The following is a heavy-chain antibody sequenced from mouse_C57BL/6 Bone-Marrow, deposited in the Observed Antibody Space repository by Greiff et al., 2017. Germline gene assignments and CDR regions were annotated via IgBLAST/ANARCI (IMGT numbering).Heavy chain of an antibody. Sequence: VQLQQPGAELVKPGASVKVSCKASGYTFTSYWMHWVKQRPGQGLEWIGRIPPSDSDTNYNQKFKGKATLTVDKSSSTAYMQLSSLTSEDSAVYYCAIGGIDGDYLFAYWGQGTLVTISA. CDR1: GYTFTSYW. V-gene: IGHV1-74*01. CDR2: IPPSDSDT. D-gene: IGHD2-3*01. CDR3: AIGGIDGDYLFAY. J-gene: IGHJ3*01.